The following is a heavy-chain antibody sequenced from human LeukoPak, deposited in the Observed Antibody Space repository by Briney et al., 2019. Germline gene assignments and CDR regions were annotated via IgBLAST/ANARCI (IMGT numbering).Heavy chain of an antibody. D-gene: IGHD3-22*01. CDR3: ASTGSMIVVVTIFDY. V-gene: IGHV3-7*03. CDR1: GFTLRIQW. CDR2: VNQGGTEK. J-gene: IGHJ4*02. Sequence: GGSVRLSCAASGFTLRIQWMRGVRRARGEGLEGVANVNQGGTEKYSVDSVKGRFTISRETAENSLYLQMNRLRAEDTAVYYCASTGSMIVVVTIFDYWGQGTLVTVSS.